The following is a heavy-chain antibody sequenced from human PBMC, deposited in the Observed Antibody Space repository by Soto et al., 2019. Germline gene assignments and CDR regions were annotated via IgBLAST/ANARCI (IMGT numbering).Heavy chain of an antibody. D-gene: IGHD4-17*01. V-gene: IGHV3-23*01. CDR2: ISGSGGST. J-gene: IGHJ4*02. CDR3: AKVPYGDYVAVTYYFDY. CDR1: GFTFSSYA. Sequence: GGSLRLSCAASGFTFSSYAMSWVRQAPGKGLEWVSAISGSGGSTYYADSVKGRFTISRDNSKNTLYLKMNSLRAEDTAVYYCAKVPYGDYVAVTYYFDYWGQGTLVTVSS.